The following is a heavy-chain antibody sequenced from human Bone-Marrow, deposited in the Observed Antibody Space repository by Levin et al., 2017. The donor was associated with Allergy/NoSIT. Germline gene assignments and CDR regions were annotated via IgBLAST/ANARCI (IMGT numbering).Heavy chain of an antibody. CDR2: ISYSGHA. J-gene: IGHJ6*02. D-gene: IGHD3-10*01. Sequence: SETLSLTCTVSGDSITRGDNYWSWIRQYPGKGLEWIGFISYSGHAHYNPSLKSRLSMSLDTSKNQFSLSLTSVTVADTAVYYCARDECAWFGECYGMDDWGQGTTVIVSS. CDR1: GDSITRGDNY. V-gene: IGHV4-31*03. CDR3: ARDECAWFGECYGMDD.